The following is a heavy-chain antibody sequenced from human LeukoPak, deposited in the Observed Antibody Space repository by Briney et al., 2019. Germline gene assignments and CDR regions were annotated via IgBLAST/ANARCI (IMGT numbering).Heavy chain of an antibody. V-gene: IGHV3-21*01. CDR1: GFTFSSYS. J-gene: IGHJ4*02. CDR3: ASHYYGSGKFEN. D-gene: IGHD3-10*01. Sequence: GGSLRLSCAASGFTFSSYSMNWVRQAPGKGLEWVSSISSSSSHIYYADSVKGRFTISRDNAKNSLYLQMNSLRAEDTAVYYCASHYYGSGKFENWGQGTLVTVSS. CDR2: ISSSSSHI.